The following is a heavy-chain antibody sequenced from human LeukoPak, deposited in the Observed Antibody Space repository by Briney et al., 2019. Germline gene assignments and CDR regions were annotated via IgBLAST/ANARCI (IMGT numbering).Heavy chain of an antibody. D-gene: IGHD1-1*01. CDR1: GYTFTSYY. V-gene: IGHV1-46*01. Sequence: ASVTVSCKASGYTFTSYYMHWVRQAPGQGLEWMGIINPSGGSTSHAQKFQGRVTMTRDTSTSTPYMELSSLRSEDTAVYYCARETGTGPADYWGQGTLVTVSS. CDR2: INPSGGST. CDR3: ARETGTGPADY. J-gene: IGHJ4*02.